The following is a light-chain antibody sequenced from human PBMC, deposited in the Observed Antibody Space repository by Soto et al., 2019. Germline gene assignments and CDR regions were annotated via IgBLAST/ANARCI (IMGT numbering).Light chain of an antibody. Sequence: EIVLTQSPATLSLSPGERATLSCRASQSVSSYLAWYQQKPGQAPRLLIYDASSRATGIPARFSGSGSGTDFTLTIRSLEPEDFAVYYCQQRSNWPPIFTFGPGTKVDMK. CDR1: QSVSSY. J-gene: IGKJ3*01. V-gene: IGKV3-11*01. CDR3: QQRSNWPPIFT. CDR2: DAS.